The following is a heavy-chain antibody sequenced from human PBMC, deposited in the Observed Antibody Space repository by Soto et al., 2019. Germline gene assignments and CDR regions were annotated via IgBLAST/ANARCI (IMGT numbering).Heavy chain of an antibody. CDR1: GGTFSSYA. Sequence: SVKVSCKASGGTFSSYAISWVRQAPGQGLEWMGGIIPIFGTANYAQKFQGRVTITADESTSTAYMELSSLRSEDTAVYYCAGPPELTRIYYHYGMDVWGQGTTVTVSS. D-gene: IGHD1-7*01. V-gene: IGHV1-69*13. CDR2: IIPIFGTA. CDR3: AGPPELTRIYYHYGMDV. J-gene: IGHJ6*02.